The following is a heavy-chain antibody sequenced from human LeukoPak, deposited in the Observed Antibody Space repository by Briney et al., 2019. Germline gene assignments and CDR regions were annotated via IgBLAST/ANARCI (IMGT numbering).Heavy chain of an antibody. D-gene: IGHD3-10*01. Sequence: ETLSLTCAVYGGSFSGYYWSWIRQPPGKGLEWVANIKEDGSQKYYVDSVRGRFTISRDNARNSVYLQMNSLRAEDTAVYYCAKGGAPFAESVHWGQGSLVTVSS. J-gene: IGHJ4*02. CDR2: IKEDGSQK. CDR3: AKGGAPFAESVH. V-gene: IGHV3-7*01. CDR1: GGSFSGYY.